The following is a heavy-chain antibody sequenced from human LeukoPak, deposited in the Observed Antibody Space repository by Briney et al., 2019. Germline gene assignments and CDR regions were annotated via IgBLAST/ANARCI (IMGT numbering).Heavy chain of an antibody. CDR1: GYTFTSYD. J-gene: IGHJ4*02. CDR3: ARGRSTTGFDY. V-gene: IGHV1-8*03. Sequence: ASVKVSCKASGYTFTSYDINWVRQAPGQGLEWMGWMNPNSGNTGYAQKFQGRVTITRNTSISTAYMELSSLRSEGTAVYYCARGRSTTGFDYWGQGTLVTVSS. CDR2: MNPNSGNT. D-gene: IGHD1-1*01.